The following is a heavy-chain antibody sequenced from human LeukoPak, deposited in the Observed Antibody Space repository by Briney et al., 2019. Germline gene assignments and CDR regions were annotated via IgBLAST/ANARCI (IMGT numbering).Heavy chain of an antibody. CDR3: ARDWYSSAWYRFDY. CDR1: GDSVSSNTAT. CDR2: TYYRSRWHN. Sequence: SQTLSLTCAISGDSVSSNTATWNWIRQSPSRGLEWLGRTYYRSRWHNDYAVSVKSRITINPDTSKNQFSLQLNSVTPEDTAVYYCARDWYSSAWYRFDYWGQGTLVTVSS. D-gene: IGHD6-13*01. J-gene: IGHJ4*02. V-gene: IGHV6-1*01.